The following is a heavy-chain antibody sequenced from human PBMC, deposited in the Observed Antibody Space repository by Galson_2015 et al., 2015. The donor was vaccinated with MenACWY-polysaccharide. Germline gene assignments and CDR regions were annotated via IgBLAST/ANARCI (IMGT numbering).Heavy chain of an antibody. V-gene: IGHV6-1*01. Sequence: CAISGDRVSSHSAAWNGIRQSPSRGVQWLGKTYYRTKWDNDYAVSVTSRITINPDTSKNQFSLQLKTVTPEDRAVYYCARESENEGSGALGTFDIWGQGTMVTISS. D-gene: IGHD3-10*01. CDR1: GDRVSSHSAA. CDR3: ARESENEGSGALGTFDI. J-gene: IGHJ3*02. CDR2: TYYRTKWDN.